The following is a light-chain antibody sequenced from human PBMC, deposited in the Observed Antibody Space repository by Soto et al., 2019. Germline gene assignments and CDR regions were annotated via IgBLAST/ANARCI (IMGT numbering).Light chain of an antibody. J-gene: IGKJ1*01. CDR2: AAS. V-gene: IGKV3-20*01. CDR3: QQYGSSSTWT. Sequence: EIVLTQSPGTLSLSPGERATLSCRASQSVSSAYLAWYQHKPGQPPTLLIYAASSRVTGIPDRFSGSGSGTDFTLTISRLEPEDFAVYYCQQYGSSSTWTFVPGTKVEIK. CDR1: QSVSSAY.